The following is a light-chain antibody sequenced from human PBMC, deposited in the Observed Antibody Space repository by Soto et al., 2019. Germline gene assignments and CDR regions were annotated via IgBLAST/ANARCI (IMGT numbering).Light chain of an antibody. J-gene: IGKJ4*01. CDR3: QQRYNWPLS. CDR2: DTS. V-gene: IGKV3-11*01. Sequence: EIVLTQSPATLSLSPGERATLSCRASQSVRSYLGWYQQKPGQAPRLLIYDTSNRATGVPARFSGSGSGTDFTLTISSLEPEDFASYYCQQRYNWPLSFGGGTKVEIK. CDR1: QSVRSY.